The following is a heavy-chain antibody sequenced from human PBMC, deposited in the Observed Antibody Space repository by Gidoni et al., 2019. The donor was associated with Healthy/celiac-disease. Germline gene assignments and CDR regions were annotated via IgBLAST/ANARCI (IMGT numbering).Heavy chain of an antibody. CDR2: IYYSGST. CDR3: ARPQSVAGYFDY. CDR1: GGSISSSSYY. Sequence: QLPLQESGPGLVKPSETLSLTCTVPGGSISSSSYYWGWIRQPPGKGLEWIGSIYYSGSTYYNPSLKSRVTISVDTSKNQFSLKLSSVTAADTAVYYCARPQSVAGYFDYWGQGTLVTVSS. V-gene: IGHV4-39*01. J-gene: IGHJ4*02. D-gene: IGHD6-19*01.